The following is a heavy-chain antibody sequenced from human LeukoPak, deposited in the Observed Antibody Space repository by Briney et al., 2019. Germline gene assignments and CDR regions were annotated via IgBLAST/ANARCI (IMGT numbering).Heavy chain of an antibody. CDR3: TRGDPRLRLLGY. CDR1: GYTFTSYD. CDR2: MNPNNGNT. V-gene: IGHV1-8*03. D-gene: IGHD5-12*01. Sequence: ASVKVSCKASGYTFTSYDINWVRQATGQGLEWMGWMNPNNGNTGFAQKFQGRVTITRNTSISTAYMELSSLTFEGTAVYYCTRGDPRLRLLGYWGQGTLLTVSS. J-gene: IGHJ4*02.